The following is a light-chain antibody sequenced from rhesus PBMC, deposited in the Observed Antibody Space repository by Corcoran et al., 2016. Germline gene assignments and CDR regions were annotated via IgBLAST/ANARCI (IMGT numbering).Light chain of an antibody. CDR1: QGITND. J-gene: IGKJ2*01. Sequence: DIQMTQSPSSLSASVGDRVTITCRASQGITNDLAWYQQNLGENPKLLFYEASSLQSGIPSRFSGSGSGTDFTLTISSLQSEDFATYYCQHYYSTPYSFGQGTKVEIK. CDR2: EAS. CDR3: QHYYSTPYS. V-gene: IGKV1-25*01.